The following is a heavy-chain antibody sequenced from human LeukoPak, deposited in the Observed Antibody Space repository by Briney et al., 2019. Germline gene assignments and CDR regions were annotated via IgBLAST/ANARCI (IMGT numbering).Heavy chain of an antibody. D-gene: IGHD3-10*01. CDR3: ARQGLWFGELLHWFDP. V-gene: IGHV4-34*01. Sequence: SETLSLTCAVYGGSFSGYYWSWIRQPPGKGLEWIGEINHSGSTNYNPSLKSRVTISVDTSKNQFSLKLSSVTAADTAVYYCARQGLWFGELLHWFDPWGQGTLVTVSS. CDR1: GGSFSGYY. CDR2: INHSGST. J-gene: IGHJ5*02.